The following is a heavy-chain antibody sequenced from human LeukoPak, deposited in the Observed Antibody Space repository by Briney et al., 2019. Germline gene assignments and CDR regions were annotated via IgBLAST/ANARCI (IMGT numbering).Heavy chain of an antibody. V-gene: IGHV1-18*01. CDR1: GYTFTSYG. J-gene: IGHJ4*02. CDR2: ISGYNGNT. D-gene: IGHD3-10*01. CDR3: ARGSSTMVRGVHDY. Sequence: ASVKVSCKASGYTFTSYGISWVRQAPGQGLEWMGWISGYNGNTNYAQKLQGRVTMTTDTSKSTAYMELRSPRSDDTAVYYCARGSSTMVRGVHDYWGQGTLVTVSS.